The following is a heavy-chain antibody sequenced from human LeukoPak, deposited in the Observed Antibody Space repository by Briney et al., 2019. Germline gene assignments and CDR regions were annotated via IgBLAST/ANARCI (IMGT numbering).Heavy chain of an antibody. D-gene: IGHD2-2*01. CDR1: GFAFSDYS. V-gene: IGHV4-38-2*01. Sequence: GSLRLSCAASGFAFSDYSMNWVRQAPGKGLEWIGSIYHSGSTYYNPSLKSRVTISVDTSKNQFSLKLSSVTAADTAVYYCARAGPRYCSSTSCYDGWFDPWGQGTLVTVSS. CDR3: ARAGPRYCSSTSCYDGWFDP. CDR2: IYHSGST. J-gene: IGHJ5*02.